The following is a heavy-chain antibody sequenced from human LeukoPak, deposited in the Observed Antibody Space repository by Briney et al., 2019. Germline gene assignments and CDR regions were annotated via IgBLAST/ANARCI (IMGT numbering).Heavy chain of an antibody. V-gene: IGHV3-30*18. CDR3: AKDGEHCSGGSCYSTREGYYGMDV. Sequence: GGSLRLSCAASGFTFSSYGMHWVRQAPGKGLAWVAVISYDGSNKYYADSVKGRFTISRDNSKNTLYLQMNSLRAEDTAVYYCAKDGEHCSGGSCYSTREGYYGMDVWGQGTTVTVSS. CDR2: ISYDGSNK. J-gene: IGHJ6*02. D-gene: IGHD2-15*01. CDR1: GFTFSSYG.